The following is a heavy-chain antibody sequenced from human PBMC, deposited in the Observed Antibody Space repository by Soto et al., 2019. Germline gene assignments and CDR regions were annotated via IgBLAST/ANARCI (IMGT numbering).Heavy chain of an antibody. Sequence: GGSLRLSCAASGFTFNTYWMHWARQAPGKGLVWVSRINSNGSTTTYADSVKGRFTISRDNAKNTLYLQMNSLRADDTAMYSCTRDGGGNFYYGMAVWGQGTTVTVSS. D-gene: IGHD2-15*01. CDR3: TRDGGGNFYYGMAV. CDR1: GFTFNTYW. V-gene: IGHV3-74*01. J-gene: IGHJ6*02. CDR2: INSNGSTT.